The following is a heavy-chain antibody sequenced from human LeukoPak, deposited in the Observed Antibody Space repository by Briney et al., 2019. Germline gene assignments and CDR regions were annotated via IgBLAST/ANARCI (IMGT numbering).Heavy chain of an antibody. J-gene: IGHJ4*02. D-gene: IGHD2-21*02. CDR1: GGSISSYY. CDR2: IYTSGST. Sequence: PSETLSLTCTVSGGSISSYYWSWIWQPAGKGLEWIGRIYTSGSTNYNPSLKSRVTISVDKSKNQFSLKLSSVTAADTAVYYCAGSHISVVVTAVYDYWGQGTLVTVSS. CDR3: AGSHISVVVTAVYDY. V-gene: IGHV4-4*07.